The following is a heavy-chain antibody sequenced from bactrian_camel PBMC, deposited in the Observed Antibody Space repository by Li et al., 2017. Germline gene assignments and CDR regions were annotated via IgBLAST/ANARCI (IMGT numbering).Heavy chain of an antibody. Sequence: HVQLVESGGGSVQDGGSLRLSCAASGVTYNRYCMGWFRQAPGKEREGVAVIDSDGNAAYADSVKGRFTISKDNAKNTLYLQMDSLTPEDTAVYHCAADRRGRGGTCRGPAFEHYGRGTQVTVS. CDR1: GVTYNRYC. D-gene: IGHD2*01. CDR2: IDSDGNA. J-gene: IGHJ4*01. V-gene: IGHV3S55*01.